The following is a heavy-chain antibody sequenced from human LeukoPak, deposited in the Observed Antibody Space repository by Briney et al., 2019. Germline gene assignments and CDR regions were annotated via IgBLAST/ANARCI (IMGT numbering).Heavy chain of an antibody. CDR1: GGSISSYY. CDR2: IYYSGST. V-gene: IGHV4-59*01. Sequence: ASETLSLTCTVSGGSISSYYWSWIRQPPGKGLEWIGYIYYSGSTNYNPSLKSRVTISVDTSKNQFSLKLSSVTAADTAVYYCARDRIGSAYWGQGTLVTVSS. J-gene: IGHJ4*02. D-gene: IGHD3-10*01. CDR3: ARDRIGSAY.